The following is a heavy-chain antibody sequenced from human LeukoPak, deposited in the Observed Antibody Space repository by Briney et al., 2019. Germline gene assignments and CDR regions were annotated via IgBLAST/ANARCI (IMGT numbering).Heavy chain of an antibody. CDR2: IYNSGST. D-gene: IGHD3-22*01. CDR3: ARNSSGIHFDY. V-gene: IGHV4-38-2*01. Sequence: PSETLSLTCAVSGYSISNTYYWGWIRQPPGKGLEWIGSIYNSGSTHYNPSLKSRVTISVDTSMNQFSLKLGSVTAADTAVYYCARNSSGIHFDYWGRGTLVTVSS. J-gene: IGHJ4*02. CDR1: GYSISNTYY.